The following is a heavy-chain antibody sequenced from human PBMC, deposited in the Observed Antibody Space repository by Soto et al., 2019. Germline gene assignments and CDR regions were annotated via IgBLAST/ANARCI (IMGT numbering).Heavy chain of an antibody. CDR2: IWYDGSNK. J-gene: IGHJ6*02. CDR3: ARGPRITIFGVVSYGMDV. CDR1: GFTFSSYG. Sequence: GGSLRLSCAASGFTFSSYGMHWVRQAPGKGLEWVAVIWYDGSNKYYADSVKGRFTISRDNSKNTLYLQMNSLRAEDTAVYYCARGPRITIFGVVSYGMDVWGQGTTVTVS. V-gene: IGHV3-33*01. D-gene: IGHD3-3*01.